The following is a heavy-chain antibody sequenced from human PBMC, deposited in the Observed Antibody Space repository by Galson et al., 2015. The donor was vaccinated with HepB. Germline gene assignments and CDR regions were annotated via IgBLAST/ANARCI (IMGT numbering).Heavy chain of an antibody. V-gene: IGHV3-21*01. D-gene: IGHD3-22*01. CDR3: ARASDYYDSSGYYYVEVSDY. J-gene: IGHJ4*02. CDR2: ISSSSSYI. Sequence: SLRLSCAASGFTFSSYSMNWVRQAPGKGLEWVSSISSSSSYIYYADSVKGRFTISRDNAKNSLYLQMNSLRAEGTAVYYCARASDYYDSSGYYYVEVSDYWGQGTLVTVSS. CDR1: GFTFSSYS.